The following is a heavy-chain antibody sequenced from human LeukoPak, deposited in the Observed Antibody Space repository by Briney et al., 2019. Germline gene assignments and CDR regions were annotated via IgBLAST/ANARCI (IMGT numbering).Heavy chain of an antibody. V-gene: IGHV4-34*01. Sequence: SETLSLTCAVYGGSFGGYYWSWIRQPPGKGLEWIGEINHSGSTNYNPSLKSRVTISVDTSKNQFSLKLSSVTAADTAVYYCARGRLQLILSQTDRHYYCMDVWGKGTTVTVSS. CDR2: INHSGST. CDR3: ARGRLQLILSQTDRHYYCMDV. D-gene: IGHD5-18*01. J-gene: IGHJ6*03. CDR1: GGSFGGYY.